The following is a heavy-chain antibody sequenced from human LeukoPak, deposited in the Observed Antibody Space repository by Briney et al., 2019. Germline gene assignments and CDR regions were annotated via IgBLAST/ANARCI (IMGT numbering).Heavy chain of an antibody. CDR2: INHSGST. CDR1: GGSFSGYY. J-gene: IGHJ4*02. D-gene: IGHD5-12*01. Sequence: PSETLSLTCAVYGGSFSGYYWSWIRQPPGKGLEWIGEINHSGSTNYNPSLKSRVTISVDTSKNQFSLKLSSVTAADTAVYYCARGGYSDYWGQGALVTVSS. V-gene: IGHV4-34*01. CDR3: ARGGYSDY.